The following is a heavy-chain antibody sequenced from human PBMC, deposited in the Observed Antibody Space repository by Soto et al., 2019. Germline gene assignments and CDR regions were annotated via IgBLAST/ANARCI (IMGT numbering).Heavy chain of an antibody. V-gene: IGHV3-53*01. Sequence: LRLSCAASGFNVKTTYMTWVRQAPGEGLEWVSVIHNSGATYYADSVKGRFTISKDNSKNTVYLQMSSLRAEDTDMYYCAREYSYSYPAWGQGTLVTVYS. CDR1: GFNVKTTY. J-gene: IGHJ1*01. D-gene: IGHD2-21*01. CDR3: AREYSYSYPA. CDR2: IHNSGAT.